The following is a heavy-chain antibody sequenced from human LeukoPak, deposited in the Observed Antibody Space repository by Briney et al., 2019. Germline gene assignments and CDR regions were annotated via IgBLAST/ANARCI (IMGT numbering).Heavy chain of an antibody. CDR3: AKEYTWCGSTSCYDYFDY. V-gene: IGHV3-30*18. CDR1: GFTFSTYG. Sequence: PGGSLRLSCAASGFTFSTYGMHWVRQAPGKGLEWVAVISYDGRNKYYADSVKGRFTISRDNSKNTLYLQMNSLRAEDTAVYYCAKEYTWCGSTSCYDYFDYWGQGTLVTVSS. J-gene: IGHJ4*02. CDR2: ISYDGRNK. D-gene: IGHD2-2*01.